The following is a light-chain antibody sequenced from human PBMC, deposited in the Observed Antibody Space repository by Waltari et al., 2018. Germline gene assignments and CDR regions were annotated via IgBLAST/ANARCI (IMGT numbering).Light chain of an antibody. V-gene: IGKV3-11*01. CDR2: HAS. CDR3: QQRANWPPLT. Sequence: EIVLTQSPATLSLSPEERATLSCRASQSVSNFLAWYQQKPGQAPRLLIYHASNRATGIPARFSGRGSGTDFTLTISSLEPGDSAVYYCQQRANWPPLTFGGGTRVEI. J-gene: IGKJ4*01. CDR1: QSVSNF.